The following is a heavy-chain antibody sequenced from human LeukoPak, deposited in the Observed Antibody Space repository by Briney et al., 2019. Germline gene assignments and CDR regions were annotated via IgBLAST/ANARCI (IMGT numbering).Heavy chain of an antibody. V-gene: IGHV3-53*01. Sequence: GGSLRLSCAASGFTFDDYGMSWVRQAPGKGLEWVSVIYSGGSTYYADSVKGRFTISRDNSKNTLYLQMNSLRAEDTAVYYCARGPPGGTSYGSGSLYYYYYMDVWGKGTTVTVSS. CDR1: GFTFDDYG. CDR3: ARGPPGGTSYGSGSLYYYYYMDV. CDR2: IYSGGST. D-gene: IGHD3-10*01. J-gene: IGHJ6*03.